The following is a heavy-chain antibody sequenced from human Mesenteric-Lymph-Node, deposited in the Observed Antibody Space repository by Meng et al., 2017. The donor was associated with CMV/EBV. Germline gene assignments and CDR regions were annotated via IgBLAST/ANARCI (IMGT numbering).Heavy chain of an antibody. J-gene: IGHJ6*02. V-gene: IGHV3-9*01. CDR3: AREKAQIFGVVIVYYYGMDV. CDR2: ISWNSGSI. Sequence: SLKISCAASGFTFDDYAMHWVRQAPGKGLEWVSGISWNSGSIGYADSVKGRFTISRDNAKNSLYLQMNSLRAEDTAVYYCAREKAQIFGVVIVYYYGMDVWGQGTTVTVSS. CDR1: GFTFDDYA. D-gene: IGHD3-3*01.